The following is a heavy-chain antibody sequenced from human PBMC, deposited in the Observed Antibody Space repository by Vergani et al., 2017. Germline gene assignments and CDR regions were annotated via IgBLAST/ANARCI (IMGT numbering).Heavy chain of an antibody. Sequence: QVQLQESGPGLVRPSETLSLTCTVSGGSLSGYYWNWIRQTPGEGQEWIGYVEDSGYFNYNPSLKTRVSMSSDTSNNQFSLMLSSVTVADTAVYYCARSIVSRNPPYYFDNWGQGTLVTVSS. CDR2: VEDSGYF. D-gene: IGHD1-14*01. CDR3: ARSIVSRNPPYYFDN. V-gene: IGHV4-59*01. CDR1: GGSLSGYY. J-gene: IGHJ4*02.